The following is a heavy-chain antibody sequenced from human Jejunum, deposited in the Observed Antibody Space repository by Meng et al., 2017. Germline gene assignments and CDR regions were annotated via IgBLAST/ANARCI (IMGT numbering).Heavy chain of an antibody. Sequence: QLQLQESGPGLVKPSETLSLTCTVSSGPISTRSYYWAWIRQPPGKGLEWIGSISDTGTTSYNPSLKSRVTITVDTTKKQFSLNLSSVTAADTAVYYCARQHFDYVWGRLYYFDNWGQGTLVTVSS. D-gene: IGHD3-16*01. J-gene: IGHJ4*02. V-gene: IGHV4-39*01. CDR3: ARQHFDYVWGRLYYFDN. CDR1: SGPISTRSYY. CDR2: ISDTGTT.